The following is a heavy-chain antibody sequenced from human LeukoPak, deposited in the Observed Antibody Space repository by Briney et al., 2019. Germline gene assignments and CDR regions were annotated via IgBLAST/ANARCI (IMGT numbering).Heavy chain of an antibody. CDR1: GYSISSGYY. CDR3: ATLLNYGDARYYYYYYMDV. Sequence: PSETLSLTCTVSGYSISSGYYWGWIRQPPGKGLEWIGSIYHSGSTYYNPSLKSRVTISVDTSKNQFSLKLSSVTAADTAVYYCATLLNYGDARYYYYYYMDVWGKGTTVTVSS. CDR2: IYHSGST. D-gene: IGHD4-17*01. J-gene: IGHJ6*03. V-gene: IGHV4-38-2*02.